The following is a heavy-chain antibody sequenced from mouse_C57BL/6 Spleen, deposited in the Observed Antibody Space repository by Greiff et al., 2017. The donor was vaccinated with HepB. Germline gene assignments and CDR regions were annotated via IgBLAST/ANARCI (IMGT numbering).Heavy chain of an antibody. D-gene: IGHD4-1*02. Sequence: EVMLVESGGGLVKPGGSLKLSCAASGFTFSDYGMHWVRQAPEKGLEWVAYISSGSSTIYYADTVKGRFTISRDNAKNTLFLQMTSLRSEDTAMYDCARQLGRGGFAYWGQGTLVTVAA. CDR2: ISSGSSTI. CDR3: ARQLGRGGFAY. V-gene: IGHV5-17*01. J-gene: IGHJ3*01. CDR1: GFTFSDYG.